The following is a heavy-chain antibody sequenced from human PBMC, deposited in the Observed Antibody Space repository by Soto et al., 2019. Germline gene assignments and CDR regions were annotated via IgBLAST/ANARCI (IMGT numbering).Heavy chain of an antibody. CDR3: ATSKIRPYDSSGYSDY. CDR2: FDPEDGET. Sequence: ASVKVSCKVSGYTLTELSMHWVRQAPGKGLEWKGGFDPEDGETIYAQKIQGRVTMTEDTSTDTAYMELSSLRSEDTVVYYCATSKIRPYDSSGYSDYWGQGTLVTVSS. V-gene: IGHV1-24*01. CDR1: GYTLTELS. D-gene: IGHD3-22*01. J-gene: IGHJ4*02.